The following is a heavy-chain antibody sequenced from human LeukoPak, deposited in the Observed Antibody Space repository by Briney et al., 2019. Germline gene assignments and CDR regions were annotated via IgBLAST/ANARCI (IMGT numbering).Heavy chain of an antibody. V-gene: IGHV4-34*01. CDR3: ARGGGITIFAARRPDRFDY. CDR1: GGSFSGYY. D-gene: IGHD3-3*01. Sequence: PSETLSLTCAVYGGSFSGYYWSWIRQPPGKGREWIGEINHSGSTNYNPSLKRRVTISVDTPKNQFSLKLSSVTAADTAVYYCARGGGITIFAARRPDRFDYWGQGTLVTVSS. J-gene: IGHJ4*02. CDR2: INHSGST.